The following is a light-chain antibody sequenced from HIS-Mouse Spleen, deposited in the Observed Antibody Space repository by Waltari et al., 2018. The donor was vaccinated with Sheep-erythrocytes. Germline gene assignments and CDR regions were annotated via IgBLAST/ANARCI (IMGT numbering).Light chain of an antibody. Sequence: QSVLTQPPSVSGAPGQRVTISCTGSSSNIGAGYDVHWYQQLPGTAPKLPIHGNSNRPSGVPDRCSGSKSGTSASLAITGLQAEDEADYYCQSYDSSLSGWVFGGGTKLTVL. CDR1: SSNIGAGYD. V-gene: IGLV1-40*01. CDR2: GNS. CDR3: QSYDSSLSGWV. J-gene: IGLJ3*02.